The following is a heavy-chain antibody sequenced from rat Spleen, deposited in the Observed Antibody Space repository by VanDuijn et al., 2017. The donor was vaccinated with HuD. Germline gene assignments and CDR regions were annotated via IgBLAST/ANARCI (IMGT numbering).Heavy chain of an antibody. CDR2: MWYDGDT. V-gene: IGHV2-15*01. CDR1: GFSLTSYR. CDR3: NRDEYWNNWGFDY. Sequence: QVQLKESGPGLVQPSETLSLTCTVSGFSLTSYRVSWVRQPSGKGPEWMGRMWYDGDTAYNSALKSRLSISRDTSKSQVFLEMNSLQTEDTAIYFCNRDEYWNNWGFDYWGQGVMVTVSS. J-gene: IGHJ2*01. D-gene: IGHD1-5*01.